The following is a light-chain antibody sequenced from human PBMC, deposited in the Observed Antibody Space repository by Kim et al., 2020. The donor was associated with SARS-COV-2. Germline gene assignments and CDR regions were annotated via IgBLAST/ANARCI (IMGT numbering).Light chain of an antibody. V-gene: IGKV3-11*01. Sequence: EIVLTQSPATLSLSPGDRATLSCRASQSVHKYLAWFQQKPGQAPRLLIYDASNRATGIPARFSGSGSGTDFTLTISSLEPEDFAVYYCQQRLNWPPLTFGGGTKVDIK. CDR3: QQRLNWPPLT. CDR2: DAS. CDR1: QSVHKY. J-gene: IGKJ4*01.